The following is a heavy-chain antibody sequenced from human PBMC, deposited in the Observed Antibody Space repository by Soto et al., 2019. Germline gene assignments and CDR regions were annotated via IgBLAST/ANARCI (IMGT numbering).Heavy chain of an antibody. D-gene: IGHD6-19*01. J-gene: IGHJ2*01. V-gene: IGHV1-69*12. Sequence: QVQLVQSGAAVKKPGSSVKVSCKASGGTFSTYAISWVRQAPGQGLEWMGGIIPIFGTANYAQKFQGRVTITADESTSTAYRGLSSLRSEDTAVYYCAQTLGLAVAGPGRFDLWGRGTLVTVSS. CDR1: GGTFSTYA. CDR2: IIPIFGTA. CDR3: AQTLGLAVAGPGRFDL.